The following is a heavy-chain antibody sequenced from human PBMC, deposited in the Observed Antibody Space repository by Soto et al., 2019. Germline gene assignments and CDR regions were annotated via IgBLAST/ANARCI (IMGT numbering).Heavy chain of an antibody. V-gene: IGHV3-30*18. Sequence: QVQLVESGGGVVQPGRSLRLSCAASGFNFSSYGMHWVRQAPGKGLEWVAVISYDGSNKYYADSVKGRFTISRDNSKNTLYLQMNSLRAEDTAVYYCAKGTYYDILTGYFPYYYGMDVW. CDR3: AKGTYYDILTGYFPYYYGMDV. CDR2: ISYDGSNK. J-gene: IGHJ6*01. CDR1: GFNFSSYG. D-gene: IGHD3-9*01.